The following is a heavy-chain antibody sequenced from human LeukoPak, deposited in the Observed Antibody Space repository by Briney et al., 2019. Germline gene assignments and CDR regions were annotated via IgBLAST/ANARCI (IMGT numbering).Heavy chain of an antibody. CDR1: GFTLSSYA. V-gene: IGHV3-23*01. Sequence: GGSLRLSCAASGFTLSSYAMSWVRQAPGKGLEGVSAISGSGGSTYYADSVKGRFTISRDNSKNTLYLQMNSLRAEDTAVYYCAKDTGLRFLEWLNPFDYWGQGTLVTVSS. CDR3: AKDTGLRFLEWLNPFDY. J-gene: IGHJ4*02. CDR2: ISGSGGST. D-gene: IGHD3-3*01.